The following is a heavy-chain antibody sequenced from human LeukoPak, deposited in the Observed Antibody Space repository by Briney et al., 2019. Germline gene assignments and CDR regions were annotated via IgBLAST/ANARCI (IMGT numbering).Heavy chain of an antibody. V-gene: IGHV1-24*01. Sequence: ASVKVSCKVSGYTLTELSMHWVRQAPGKGLEWMGGFDPEDGETIHAQKFQGRVTMTEDTSTDTAYMELSSLRSEDTAVYYCAKDLRAEYSSGWMYYFDYWGQGTLVTVSS. CDR2: FDPEDGET. CDR1: GYTLTELS. J-gene: IGHJ4*02. CDR3: AKDLRAEYSSGWMYYFDY. D-gene: IGHD6-19*01.